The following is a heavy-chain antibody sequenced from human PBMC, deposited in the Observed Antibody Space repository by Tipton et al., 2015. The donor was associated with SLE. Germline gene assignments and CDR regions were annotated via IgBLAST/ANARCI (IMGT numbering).Heavy chain of an antibody. V-gene: IGHV1-46*01. CDR2: VNPGVGST. CDR3: ARCGSAPCKLDY. Sequence: QLVQPGPEVKKPGASVKVSCKASGYAFVRYYMYWVRQAPGQGLEWMGTVNPGVGSTTYSQKFQGRFSMTRDTSTSTVYMELSSLTSEDTAVYYCARCGSAPCKLDYWGQGTLVTVSS. D-gene: IGHD2/OR15-2a*01. CDR1: GYAFVRYY. J-gene: IGHJ4*02.